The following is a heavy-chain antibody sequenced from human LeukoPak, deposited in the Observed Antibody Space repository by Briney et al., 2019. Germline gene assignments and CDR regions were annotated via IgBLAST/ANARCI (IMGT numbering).Heavy chain of an antibody. V-gene: IGHV3-21*04. CDR2: ISSSSYI. D-gene: IGHD6-13*01. J-gene: IGHJ4*02. CDR3: AKDVGSSWRHSFIGD. CDR1: GFTFSSYS. Sequence: GGSLRLSCAASGFTFSSYSMNWVRQAPGKGLEWVSSISSSSYIYYADSVKGRFTISRDNAKNSLYLQMNSLRAEDMALYYCAKDVGSSWRHSFIGDWGQGTLVTVSS.